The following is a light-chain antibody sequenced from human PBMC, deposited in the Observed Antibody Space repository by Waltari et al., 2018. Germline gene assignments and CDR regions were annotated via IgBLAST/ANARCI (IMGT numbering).Light chain of an antibody. V-gene: IGKV3-20*01. CDR2: GAS. Sequence: EIELTQSPGALFLSPGKRATLSCRASQSLSSTQLAWYKQRPGQPPSLVIHGASNRASGIPERFSGSGSGTVFTLTISSLQAEDVAVYYCHQYFGSSPHTFGGGTKVEIK. J-gene: IGKJ4*01. CDR3: HQYFGSSPHT. CDR1: QSLSSTQ.